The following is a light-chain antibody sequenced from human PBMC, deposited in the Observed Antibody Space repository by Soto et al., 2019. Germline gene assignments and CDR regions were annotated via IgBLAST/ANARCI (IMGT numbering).Light chain of an antibody. V-gene: IGLV1-44*01. J-gene: IGLJ1*01. Sequence: QSVLTQPLSASASPGQRVTISCSGGSSNIGSNTVAWYQHLPGTAPPRLIFTAGQRPSGVPGRFSGSKSGTSASLAISGLQSEDEGDSFCSAWDNSLNGYVFGPGTKVTVL. CDR3: SAWDNSLNGYV. CDR1: SSNIGSNT. CDR2: TAG.